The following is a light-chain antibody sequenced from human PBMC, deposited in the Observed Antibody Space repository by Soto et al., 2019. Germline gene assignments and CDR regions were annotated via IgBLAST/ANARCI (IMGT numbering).Light chain of an antibody. J-gene: IGKJ2*01. CDR1: QSISTY. CDR3: QQYKSFSPYT. Sequence: DIQMTQFPSTLSASVGDRVTITCRSSQSISTYLAWYQVKPGTAPKLLVYDAFTLESGVPSRFSGSGSGTEFTLAISSLQPGDFAAYYCQQYKSFSPYTCGQGTKLEIK. CDR2: DAF. V-gene: IGKV1-5*01.